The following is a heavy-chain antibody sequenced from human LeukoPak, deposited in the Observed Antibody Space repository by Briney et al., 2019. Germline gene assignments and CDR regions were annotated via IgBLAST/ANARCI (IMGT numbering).Heavy chain of an antibody. V-gene: IGHV3-9*01. CDR2: ISWNSGSI. J-gene: IGHJ3*02. CDR1: GFTFDDYA. CDR3: ARASKPPVAFDI. Sequence: QPGRSLRLSCAASGFTFDDYAMHWVRQPPGKGREWVSGISWNSGSIRYADSVKGRFTISRDNAKNSLYLQMNSLRGEDTAVYYCARASKPPVAFDIWGQGTMVTVSS.